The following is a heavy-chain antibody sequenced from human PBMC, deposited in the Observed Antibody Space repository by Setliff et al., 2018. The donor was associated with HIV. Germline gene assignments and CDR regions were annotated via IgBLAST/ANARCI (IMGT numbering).Heavy chain of an antibody. CDR2: IRYDGSNK. J-gene: IGHJ6*03. CDR1: GFTFSSYG. CDR3: ARDGGMGVYHMDV. V-gene: IGHV3-30*02. D-gene: IGHD2-8*02. Sequence: GSLRLSCAASGFTFSSYGMHWVRQAPGKGLERVAFIRYDGSNKYYADSVKGRFTISRDNDKNSLYLQMDSLRAEDTAVYYCARDGGMGVYHMDVWGKGTTVTVSS.